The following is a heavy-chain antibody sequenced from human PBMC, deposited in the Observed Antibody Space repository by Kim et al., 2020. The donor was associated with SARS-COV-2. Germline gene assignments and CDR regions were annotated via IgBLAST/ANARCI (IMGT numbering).Heavy chain of an antibody. Sequence: ASVKVSCKASGYTFTSYGISWVRQAPGQGLEWMGWISAYNGNTNYAQKLQGRVTMTTDTSTSTAYMELRSLRSDDTAVYYCAREYLRYFDVPYYYYYGMDVWGQGTTVTVSS. V-gene: IGHV1-18*04. J-gene: IGHJ6*02. CDR1: GYTFTSYG. CDR2: ISAYNGNT. D-gene: IGHD3-9*01. CDR3: AREYLRYFDVPYYYYYGMDV.